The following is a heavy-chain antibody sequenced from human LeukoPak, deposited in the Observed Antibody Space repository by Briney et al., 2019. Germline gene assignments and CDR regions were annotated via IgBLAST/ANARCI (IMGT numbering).Heavy chain of an antibody. D-gene: IGHD3-3*01. J-gene: IGHJ4*01. CDR3: ARDPYSKIFGG. CDR1: GFTVSSYY. CDR2: IDSGGST. V-gene: IGHV3-66*02. Sequence: GGPLRLSCTVSGFTVSSYYMSGLRLAPGRGGEGVSIIDSGGSTYYADSVRGLFTISRDNSKNTVFLQMNSLRAEDTAVYYCARDPYSKIFGGWGHGTLVTVSS.